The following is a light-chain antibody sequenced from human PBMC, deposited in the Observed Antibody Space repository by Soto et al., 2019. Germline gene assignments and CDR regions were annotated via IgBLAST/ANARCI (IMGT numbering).Light chain of an antibody. CDR2: DDD. V-gene: IGLV1-51*01. J-gene: IGLJ1*01. CDR1: SSNIGGNS. CDR3: GSWDSSLSAYV. Sequence: QSVLTQPPSVSAAPGQKVTISCSGSSSNIGGNSVSWYQQLPGTAPKLLIYDDDKRPSGIPDRFSGSKSGTSATLGITGFRTGDEADYYCGSWDSSLSAYVFGTGIKVTV.